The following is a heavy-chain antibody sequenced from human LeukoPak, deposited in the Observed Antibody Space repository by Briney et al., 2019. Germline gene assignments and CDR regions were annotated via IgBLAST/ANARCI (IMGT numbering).Heavy chain of an antibody. CDR1: GYTFTNYY. Sequence: ASVKVSCKASGYTFTNYYIHWVRQAPGQGLEWMGWINPNSGGTNYAQKFQGRVTMTRDTSISTAYMELSRLKSDDTAVFYCARLSDGYNAYWGQGTLVTLS. CDR3: ARLSDGYNAY. J-gene: IGHJ4*02. D-gene: IGHD5-24*01. CDR2: INPNSGGT. V-gene: IGHV1-2*02.